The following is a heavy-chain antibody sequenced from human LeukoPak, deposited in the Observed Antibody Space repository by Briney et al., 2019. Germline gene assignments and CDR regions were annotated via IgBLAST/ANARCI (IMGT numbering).Heavy chain of an antibody. CDR3: ARGDYDFWSGYYLGY. Sequence: SETLSLTCTVSGRSISSYYWSWIRQPPGKGLEWIGYIYYSGSTNYNPSLKSRVTISVDTSKNQFSLKLSSVTAADTAVYYCARGDYDFWSGYYLGYWGQGTLVTVSS. CDR1: GRSISSYY. J-gene: IGHJ4*02. D-gene: IGHD3-3*01. V-gene: IGHV4-59*01. CDR2: IYYSGST.